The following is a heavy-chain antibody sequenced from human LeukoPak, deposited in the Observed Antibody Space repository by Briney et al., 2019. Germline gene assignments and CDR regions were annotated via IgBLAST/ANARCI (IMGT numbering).Heavy chain of an antibody. Sequence: PSQTLSLTCTVSGGSVSSGDYYWRWLRQHPGKGLEWIGYIYHSVGTYYNPSLQSRITISVDTSKNQFSLKLSSVTAADTAVYYCATFSSGGGYQFPRDYWGQGTLVTVSS. CDR2: IYHSVGT. J-gene: IGHJ4*02. V-gene: IGHV4-31*03. D-gene: IGHD2-15*01. CDR3: ATFSSGGGYQFPRDY. CDR1: GGSVSSGDYY.